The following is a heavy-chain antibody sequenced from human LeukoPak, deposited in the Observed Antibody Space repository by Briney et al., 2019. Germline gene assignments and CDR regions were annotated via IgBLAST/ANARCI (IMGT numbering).Heavy chain of an antibody. V-gene: IGHV3-7*05. Sequence: GGSLRLSCAASGFTFSSYWMSWVRLAPGKGLEWVANIKQDGSEKYYVDSVKGRFTISRDNAKNSLYLQMNSLRAEDTAVYYCARGSKYYYDSSGCFDYWGQGTLVTVSS. CDR3: ARGSKYYYDSSGCFDY. CDR2: IKQDGSEK. CDR1: GFTFSSYW. J-gene: IGHJ4*02. D-gene: IGHD3-22*01.